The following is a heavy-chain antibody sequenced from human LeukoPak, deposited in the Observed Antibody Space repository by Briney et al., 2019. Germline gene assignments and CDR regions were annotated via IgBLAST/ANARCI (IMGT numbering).Heavy chain of an antibody. D-gene: IGHD5-18*01. CDR2: ISWNSFTI. J-gene: IGHJ6*03. CDR3: AKDIGRVDTASTYMDV. CDR1: GFTFDDYA. V-gene: IGHV3-9*01. Sequence: PGGSLRLSCAASGFTFDDYAMHWVRRAPGKGLEWVSGISWNSFTIGYADSVKGRFTISRDNAKNSLYLQMNSLRVEDTALYYCAKDIGRVDTASTYMDVWGKGTTVTISS.